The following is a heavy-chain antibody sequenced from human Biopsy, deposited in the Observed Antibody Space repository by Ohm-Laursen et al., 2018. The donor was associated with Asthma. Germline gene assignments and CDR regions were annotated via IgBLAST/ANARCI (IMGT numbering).Heavy chain of an antibody. CDR1: GFTFISYG. D-gene: IGHD3-3*01. Sequence: SLRLSCTASGFTFISYGLYWVRQAPGKGLEWVAVISYVGSNKYYAHPVKGRFTISRDNSKNPLYLQMNSLRAEDTAVYYCAKDTEGRYDFWSGLSYNYYGMDVWGQGTTVTVSS. CDR3: AKDTEGRYDFWSGLSYNYYGMDV. V-gene: IGHV3-30*18. J-gene: IGHJ6*02. CDR2: ISYVGSNK.